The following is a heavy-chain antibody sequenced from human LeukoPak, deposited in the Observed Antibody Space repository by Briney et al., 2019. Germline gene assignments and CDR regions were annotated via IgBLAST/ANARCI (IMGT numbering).Heavy chain of an antibody. CDR3: ARALGYCSSTSCLIRYNWFDP. D-gene: IGHD2-2*01. CDR1: GGSISSYY. Sequence: SETLSLTCTVSGGSISSYYWSWIRQPPGKGLEWIGYIYYSGSTNYNPSLKSRVTISVDTSKNQFSLKLSSVTAADTAVYYCARALGYCSSTSCLIRYNWFDPWGQGTLVTVSS. J-gene: IGHJ5*02. CDR2: IYYSGST. V-gene: IGHV4-59*12.